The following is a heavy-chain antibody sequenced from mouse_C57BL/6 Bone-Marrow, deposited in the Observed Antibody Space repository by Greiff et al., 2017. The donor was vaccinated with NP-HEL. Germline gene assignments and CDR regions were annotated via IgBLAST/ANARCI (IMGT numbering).Heavy chain of an antibody. Sequence: EVQLVESGGDLVKPGGSLKLSCAASGFTFSSYGMSWVRQTPDKRLEWVATISSGGSYTCYPDSVKGRFTISRDNAKNTLYLQMSSLKSEDTAMYYCARHYYSNYFDYWGQGTTLTVS. V-gene: IGHV5-6*01. CDR1: GFTFSSYG. CDR2: ISSGGSYT. J-gene: IGHJ2*01. D-gene: IGHD2-5*01. CDR3: ARHYYSNYFDY.